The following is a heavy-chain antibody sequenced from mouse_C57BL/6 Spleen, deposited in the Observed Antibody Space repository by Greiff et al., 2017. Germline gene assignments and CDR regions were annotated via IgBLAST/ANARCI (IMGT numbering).Heavy chain of an antibody. CDR1: GYSITSGYY. D-gene: IGHD2-1*01. J-gene: IGHJ1*03. CDR3: ASPYGNYGYWYFDV. V-gene: IGHV3-6*01. Sequence: EVQLQQSGPGLVKPSQSLSLTCSVTGYSITSGYYWNWIRPFPGNKLEWMGYISYDGSNNYNPSLKNRISITRDTSKNQFFLKLNSVTTVDTATYYGASPYGNYGYWYFDVWGTGTTVTVSS. CDR2: ISYDGSN.